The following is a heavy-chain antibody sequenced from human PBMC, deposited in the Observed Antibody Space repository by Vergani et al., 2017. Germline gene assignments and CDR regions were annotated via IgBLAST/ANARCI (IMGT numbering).Heavy chain of an antibody. CDR2: IHSSGTT. CDR1: GDSISSGSFY. V-gene: IGHV4-61*02. CDR3: ARDSWTSELRGVYWFDT. Sequence: QLQLPESGSGLLKPSQTLSLTCSVAGDSISSGSFYWSWIRQPAGKGLEWIGRIHSSGTTNYNPSLKSRVTLSVDTSKNQLSLRMTSVTAADTAVYYCARDSWTSELRGVYWFDTWGQGTLVSVSS. D-gene: IGHD3-10*01. J-gene: IGHJ5*02.